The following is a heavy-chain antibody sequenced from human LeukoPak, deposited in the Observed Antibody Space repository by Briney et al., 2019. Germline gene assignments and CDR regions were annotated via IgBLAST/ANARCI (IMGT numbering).Heavy chain of an antibody. CDR3: VGDGHSNTGMNY. Sequence: GGSLILSCATSGFTFSGSTIHWVRQAPGKGLEWIGHIRSKANSYVTIYGASVKGRFTISRDDSKNTAYLHMNSLKTEDTAVYYCVGDGHSNTGMNYWGEGTLVTVSS. D-gene: IGHD2/OR15-2a*01. CDR1: GFTFSGST. CDR2: IRSKANSYVT. J-gene: IGHJ4*02. V-gene: IGHV3-73*01.